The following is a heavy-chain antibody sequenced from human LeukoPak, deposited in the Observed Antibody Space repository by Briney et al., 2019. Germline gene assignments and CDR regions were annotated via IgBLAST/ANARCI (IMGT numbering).Heavy chain of an antibody. CDR3: ARDKAVTTELTQYFHH. CDR1: GYTFTNYG. V-gene: IGHV1-18*01. D-gene: IGHD4-11*01. Sequence: ALVKVSCKASGYTFTNYGVSWVRQAPGQGLEWMGWISGYNGYTNYAQKFQFRVTMTTDTSTSTAYMELRSLTSDDTAVYYCARDKAVTTELTQYFHHWGQGTLVTVSS. J-gene: IGHJ1*01. CDR2: ISGYNGYT.